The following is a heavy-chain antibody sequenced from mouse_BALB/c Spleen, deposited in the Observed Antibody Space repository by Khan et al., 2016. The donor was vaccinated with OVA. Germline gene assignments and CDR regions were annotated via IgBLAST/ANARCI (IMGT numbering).Heavy chain of an antibody. D-gene: IGHD1-3*01. V-gene: IGHV5-6*01. Sequence: EVELVESGGDLVKPGGPLKLSCAASGFTFSSYGMSWVRQTPDKRLEWVATISSAGDYTYYPDNVKGRFTISRDNAKNTLYLQMSSLKSEDTALFYWSLHLTWSFAFCFQGSLFTVSA. CDR1: GFTFSSYG. J-gene: IGHJ3*01. CDR2: ISSAGDYT. CDR3: SLHLTWSFAF.